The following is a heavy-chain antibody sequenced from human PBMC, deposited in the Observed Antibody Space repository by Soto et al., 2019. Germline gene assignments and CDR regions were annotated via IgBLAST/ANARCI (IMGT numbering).Heavy chain of an antibody. CDR2: ISDDGDER. J-gene: IGHJ4*02. D-gene: IGHD1-26*01. Sequence: GSLRLSCVGSGFTFSNYGMHWVRQPPGKGLEWVALISDDGDERYYADSVRGRLIISRDNSKDTLYLQMNSLGPDDTAVYFCAKARVRIVGANSFDYWGQGTPVTVSS. CDR3: AKARVRIVGANSFDY. V-gene: IGHV3-30*18. CDR1: GFTFSNYG.